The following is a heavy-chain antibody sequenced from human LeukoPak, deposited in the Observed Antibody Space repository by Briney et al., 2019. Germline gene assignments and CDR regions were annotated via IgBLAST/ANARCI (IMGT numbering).Heavy chain of an antibody. CDR3: ARRDCSSAICGWFDP. V-gene: IGHV1-46*01. J-gene: IGHJ5*02. Sequence: ASVKVSCKASGYTFTGYYIHWVRQAPGQGLEWMGIINPGGGSTNYAQKFQGRVTMTRDTSTSTVYMELSSLRSEDTAEYYCARRDCSSAICGWFDPWGQGTLVTVSS. CDR2: INPGGGST. D-gene: IGHD2-2*01. CDR1: GYTFTGYY.